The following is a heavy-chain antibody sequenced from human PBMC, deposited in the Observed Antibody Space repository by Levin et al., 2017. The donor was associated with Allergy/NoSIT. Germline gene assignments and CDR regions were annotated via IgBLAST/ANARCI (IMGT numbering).Heavy chain of an antibody. CDR3: ARLSGTVWSPFDL. CDR1: GFTVSSNY. Sequence: RTGGSLRLSCAASGFTVSSNYMSWVRQAPGKGLEWVSLYYGAGRTAYGDSVKGRFTISRDISRNTLDLQMNSLRAEDTALYYCARLSGTVWSPFDLWGQGTLVTVSS. D-gene: IGHD1-1*01. V-gene: IGHV3-53*01. CDR2: YYGAGRT. J-gene: IGHJ4*02.